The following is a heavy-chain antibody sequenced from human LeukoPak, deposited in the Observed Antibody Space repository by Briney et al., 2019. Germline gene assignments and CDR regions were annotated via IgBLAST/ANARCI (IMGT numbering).Heavy chain of an antibody. D-gene: IGHD6-19*01. CDR3: ARDRVGVGSSGWEN. CDR1: GYTFTSYD. V-gene: IGHV1-8*01. Sequence: ASVKVSCKASGYTFTSYDINWVRQATGQGLEWMGWMNPNSGNTGYTQKFQGRVAMTRDTSISTAYMELSSLTSDDTAVYYCARDRVGVGSSGWENWGQGTLVTVSS. CDR2: MNPNSGNT. J-gene: IGHJ4*02.